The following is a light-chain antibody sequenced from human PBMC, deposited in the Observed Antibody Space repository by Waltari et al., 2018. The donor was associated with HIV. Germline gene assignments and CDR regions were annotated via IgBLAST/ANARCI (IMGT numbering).Light chain of an antibody. J-gene: IGLJ1*01. CDR3: KTRDRSGNLYV. CDR2: GKN. V-gene: IGLV3-19*01. Sequence: SSELTQDPAVSVALGPTVKITCQGDNLRTYYASWYQQKPGQAPVLVSYGKNRRPSEIPGRFSSSASRNTASLIITGAQAEDEAEYYCKTRDRSGNLYVFGTGTTVTVL. CDR1: NLRTYY.